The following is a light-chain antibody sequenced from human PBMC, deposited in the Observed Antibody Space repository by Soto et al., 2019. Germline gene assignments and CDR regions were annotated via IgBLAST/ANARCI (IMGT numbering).Light chain of an antibody. CDR1: SGNSNYK. Sequence: QPVLTQPPSASASLGASVTLTCTLSSGNSNYKVDWYQQRPGKGPRFVMRVGTGGIVGSKGDGIPDRFSVLGSGLNRYLTIKNIQEEDESDYHCGADHGSGSNFFVVFGGGTKVTVL. J-gene: IGLJ2*01. CDR2: VGTGGIVG. CDR3: GADHGSGSNFFVV. V-gene: IGLV9-49*01.